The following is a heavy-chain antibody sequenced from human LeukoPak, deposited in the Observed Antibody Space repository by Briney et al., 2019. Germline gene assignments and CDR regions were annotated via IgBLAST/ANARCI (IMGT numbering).Heavy chain of an antibody. CDR1: GYTFTGYY. J-gene: IGHJ6*03. D-gene: IGHD3-10*01. CDR3: AIRYRSGAKYYYSYSMDV. Sequence: AASVKVSCKASGYTFTGYYIDWVRQATGQGLEWMGWMNPNSGNTGYAQKFQGRVTMTRHTSITTAYMELSSLRSEDTAVYHRAIRYRSGAKYYYSYSMDVWGKGTTVTVSS. V-gene: IGHV1-8*01. CDR2: MNPNSGNT.